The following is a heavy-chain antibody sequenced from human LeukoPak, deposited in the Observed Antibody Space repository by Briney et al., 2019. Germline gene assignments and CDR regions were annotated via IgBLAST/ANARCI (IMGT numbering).Heavy chain of an antibody. CDR2: IYYSGST. J-gene: IGHJ4*02. D-gene: IGHD6-19*01. CDR3: ARTVAARPYYFDY. Sequence: SETLSLTCTVSGGSISSYYWTWIRQPPGKGLEWIAYIYYSGSTNYNPSLKSRVTISVDTSKNQFSLNLRSVTAADTAVYYCARTVAARPYYFDYWGQGTLVTVSS. CDR1: GGSISSYY. V-gene: IGHV4-59*01.